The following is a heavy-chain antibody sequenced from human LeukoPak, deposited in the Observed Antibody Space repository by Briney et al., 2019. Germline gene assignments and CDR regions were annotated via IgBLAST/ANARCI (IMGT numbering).Heavy chain of an antibody. Sequence: GGSLRLSCAAYGFTFSSYGMHWVRQAPGKGLEWVAVIWYDGSNKYYADSVKGRFTISRDNSKNTLYLQMSSLRAEDTAVYYCAREEIAFDIWGQGTMVTVSS. CDR1: GFTFSSYG. V-gene: IGHV3-33*01. CDR2: IWYDGSNK. CDR3: AREEIAFDI. J-gene: IGHJ3*02.